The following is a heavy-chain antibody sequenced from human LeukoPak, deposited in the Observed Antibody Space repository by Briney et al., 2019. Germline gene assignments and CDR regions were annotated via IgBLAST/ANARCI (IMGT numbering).Heavy chain of an antibody. J-gene: IGHJ5*02. Sequence: SETLSLTCTVSGGSISSSSYYWGWLRQPPGKGLEWIGSIYYSGSTYYNPSLKSRVTISVDTSKNQFSLKLSSVTAADTAVYYCARLSQMAITMVRGEEAHWFDPWGQGTLVTVSS. D-gene: IGHD3-10*01. CDR2: IYYSGST. CDR3: ARLSQMAITMVRGEEAHWFDP. V-gene: IGHV4-39*07. CDR1: GGSISSSSYY.